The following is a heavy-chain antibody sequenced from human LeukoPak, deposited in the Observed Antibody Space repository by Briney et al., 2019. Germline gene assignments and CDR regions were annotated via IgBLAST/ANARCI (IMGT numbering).Heavy chain of an antibody. J-gene: IGHJ4*02. CDR2: INHSGST. V-gene: IGHV4-34*01. D-gene: IGHD6-13*01. Sequence: SETLSLTCAVYGGSFSGYYWSWIRQPPGKGLEWIGEINHSGSTNYNPSLKSRVTISVDTSKSQFSLKLSSVTAADTAVYYCARVRRYSSSWYPTGGFDYWGQGTLVTVSS. CDR3: ARVRRYSSSWYPTGGFDY. CDR1: GGSFSGYY.